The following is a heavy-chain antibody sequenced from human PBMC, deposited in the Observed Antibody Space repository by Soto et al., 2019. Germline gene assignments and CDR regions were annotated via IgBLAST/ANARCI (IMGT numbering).Heavy chain of an antibody. V-gene: IGHV1-69*13. CDR1: GGTFSSYA. J-gene: IGHJ6*02. CDR2: IIPIFGTA. Sequence: ASVKVSCKASGGTFSSYAISWVRQAPGQGLEWMGGIIPIFGTANYAQKFQGRVTITADESTSTAYMELSSLRSEDTAVYYCARTNYDILTGYSQGYYYGMDVWGQGTTVTVSS. D-gene: IGHD3-9*01. CDR3: ARTNYDILTGYSQGYYYGMDV.